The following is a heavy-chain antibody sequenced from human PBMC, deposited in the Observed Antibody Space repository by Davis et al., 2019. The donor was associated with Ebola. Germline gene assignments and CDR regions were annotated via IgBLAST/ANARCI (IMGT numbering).Heavy chain of an antibody. Sequence: MPSETLSLTCAVYGGSFSGYFWSWIRQPPGKGLEWIGEVSRSGDTTYNPSVEGRVTILLDAPKNQFSLSLKSVTAADTAVYYCARTALTSISDSGLGYNYFDPWGQGTLVTVSS. CDR1: GGSFSGYF. D-gene: IGHD4-17*01. CDR2: VSRSGDT. J-gene: IGHJ5*02. V-gene: IGHV4-34*01. CDR3: ARTALTSISDSGLGYNYFDP.